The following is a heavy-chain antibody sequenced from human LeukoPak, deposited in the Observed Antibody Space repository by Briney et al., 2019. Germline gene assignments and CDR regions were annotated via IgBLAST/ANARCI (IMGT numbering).Heavy chain of an antibody. J-gene: IGHJ4*02. CDR3: AKEKFDWGTMYYFDY. Sequence: GRSLRLSCAASGFTFSSYGMHWVRQAPGKGLEWVAVISSDGSNKYYADSVKGRFTVSRDNSKNTLSLQMNSLRPEDTAVYYCAKEKFDWGTMYYFDYWGQGTLVTVSS. D-gene: IGHD3-9*01. V-gene: IGHV3-30*18. CDR2: ISSDGSNK. CDR1: GFTFSSYG.